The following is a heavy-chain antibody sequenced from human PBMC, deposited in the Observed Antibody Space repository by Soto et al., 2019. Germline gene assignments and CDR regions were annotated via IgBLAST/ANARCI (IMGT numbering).Heavy chain of an antibody. CDR1: GYTFTSYA. D-gene: IGHD5-12*01. J-gene: IGHJ5*02. CDR2: INAGNGNT. Sequence: ASVKVSCKASGYTFTSYAMHWVRQAPGQRLEWMGWINAGNGNTKYSQKFQGRVTITRDTSASTAYMELRSLRSDDTAVYYCARVPPYSGYDGWWFDPWGQGTLATVSS. V-gene: IGHV1-3*01. CDR3: ARVPPYSGYDGWWFDP.